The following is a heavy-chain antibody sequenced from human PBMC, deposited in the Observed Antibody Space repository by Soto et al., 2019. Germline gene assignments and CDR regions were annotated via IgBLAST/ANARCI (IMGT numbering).Heavy chain of an antibody. V-gene: IGHV1-8*01. CDR1: GYSFTNYD. CDR3: ARDVIGVGTGGLDP. D-gene: IGHD2-8*02. J-gene: IGHJ5*02. Sequence: QVQLVQSGAEVKKPGASVKVSCKASGYSFTNYDIHWVRQAIGQGLEWLGWVNPSTGDTVFAQKFQGRLTXLRATXXSTAYMDLSSLRSEDTAIYYCARDVIGVGTGGLDPWGQGALVTVSS. CDR2: VNPSTGDT.